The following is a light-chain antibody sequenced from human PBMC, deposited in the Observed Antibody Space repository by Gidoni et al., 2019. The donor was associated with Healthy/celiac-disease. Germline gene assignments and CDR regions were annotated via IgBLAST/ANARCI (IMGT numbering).Light chain of an antibody. CDR3: QQYDNLPLT. Sequence: DIQMTQSPSTLSASVGDRVTITCQESQDISNYLNWYQQKPEKAPKLLIYDASNLETVVPSRFSGSGSGTDFTFTISRLHPEDIATYYCQQYDNLPLTFGQGTKVEIK. J-gene: IGKJ1*01. CDR1: QDISNY. V-gene: IGKV1-33*01. CDR2: DAS.